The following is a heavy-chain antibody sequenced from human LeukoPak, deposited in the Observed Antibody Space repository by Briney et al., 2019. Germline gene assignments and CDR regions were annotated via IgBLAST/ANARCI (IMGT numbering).Heavy chain of an antibody. J-gene: IGHJ4*02. D-gene: IGHD1-14*01. CDR3: ANDRGRLSGITVDY. CDR1: GFTFDDYA. V-gene: IGHV3-9*01. Sequence: GRSLRLSCAASGFTFDDYAMHWVRHAPGKGLEWVSGISWNSGSIGYADSVKGRFTISRDNAKNSLYLQMNSLRAEDTALYYCANDRGRLSGITVDYWGQGTLVTVSS. CDR2: ISWNSGSI.